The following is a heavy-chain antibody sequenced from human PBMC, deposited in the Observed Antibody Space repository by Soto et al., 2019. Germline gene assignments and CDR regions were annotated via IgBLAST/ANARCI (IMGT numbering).Heavy chain of an antibody. D-gene: IGHD6-25*01. CDR1: RGSISDGCYY. Sequence: SETLSLRCSVSRGSISDGCYYRRWIGQHQGQGQEGIGYRHYRGSTYYTPSLKSRDAISVDTSKIQFSLKLSSVTAADPAVYYCAREGAAWAGYCYGMDVGRQGTTVTVSS. J-gene: IGHJ6*02. CDR3: AREGAAWAGYCYGMDV. CDR2: RHYRGST. V-gene: IGHV4-31*03.